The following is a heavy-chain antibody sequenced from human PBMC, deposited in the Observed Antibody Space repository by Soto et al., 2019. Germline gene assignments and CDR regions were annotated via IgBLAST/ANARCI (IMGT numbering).Heavy chain of an antibody. V-gene: IGHV3-48*03. D-gene: IGHD1-26*01. CDR1: GFSFSTYE. Sequence: EVQLVESGGGLVQPGGSLRLSCAASGFSFSTYEVNWVRQAPGKGLEWVSYISKSGIDIYYADSVKGRFTISRDNANNSLYLQMNSLRAEDTAVYYCAPRKYGSFNIGAFDIWGQGTMVTVSS. CDR3: APRKYGSFNIGAFDI. J-gene: IGHJ3*02. CDR2: ISKSGIDI.